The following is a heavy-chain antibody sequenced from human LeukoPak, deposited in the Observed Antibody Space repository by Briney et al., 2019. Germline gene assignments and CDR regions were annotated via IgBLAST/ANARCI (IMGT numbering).Heavy chain of an antibody. CDR3: AKEDGRSGWSLDL. Sequence: GSLRLSRAASGFTFSSYGMHWVRQAPGKGLEWVAFVPYDGTNKYYADSVKGRFSISRDNSKNTLYLQMNSLRAEDTAVYYCAKEDGRSGWSLDLWGRGTLVTVSS. D-gene: IGHD6-19*01. CDR2: VPYDGTNK. CDR1: GFTFSSYG. J-gene: IGHJ2*01. V-gene: IGHV3-30*02.